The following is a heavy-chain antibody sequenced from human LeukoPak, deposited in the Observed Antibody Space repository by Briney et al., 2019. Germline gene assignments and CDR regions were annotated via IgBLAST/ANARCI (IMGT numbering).Heavy chain of an antibody. J-gene: IGHJ1*01. V-gene: IGHV4-39*01. CDR2: IYYSGTT. D-gene: IGHD6-13*01. Sequence: SESLSLTWTVSGGSISSSIACWGWIRQPPGGGQGWMGSIYYSGTTNYTPSLKSRVTISVDTSKNQSSPKLSSVPAADTAVYYCVTLAAAGSAYSQHWGQGTLVTVSS. CDR3: VTLAAAGSAYSQH. CDR1: GGSISSSIAC.